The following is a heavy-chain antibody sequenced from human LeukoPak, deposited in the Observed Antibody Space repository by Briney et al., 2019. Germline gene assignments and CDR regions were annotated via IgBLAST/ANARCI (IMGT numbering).Heavy chain of an antibody. CDR2: ISAYNGNT. J-gene: IGHJ4*02. D-gene: IGHD3-3*01. CDR3: ARGVEAIYDFWSGYYTEGAVDDY. V-gene: IGHV1-18*01. Sequence: ASVKVSCKASGYTFTSYGISWVRQAPGQGLEWMGWISAYNGNTNYAQKLQGRVTMTTDTSTSTAYMELRSLRSDDTAVYYCARGVEAIYDFWSGYYTEGAVDDYWGQGTLVTVSS. CDR1: GYTFTSYG.